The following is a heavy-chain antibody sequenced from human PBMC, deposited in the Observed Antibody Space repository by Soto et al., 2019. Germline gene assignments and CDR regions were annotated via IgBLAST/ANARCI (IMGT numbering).Heavy chain of an antibody. D-gene: IGHD3-10*01. Sequence: SDTLSLTCTVSGGSISSYYWSWIRQPPGKGLEWIGYIYYSGSTNYNPSLKSRVTISVDTSKNQFSLKLSSVTAADTAVYYCARGVYYYGSGSYYISFGYYYYGMDVWGQGTTVTVSS. J-gene: IGHJ6*02. CDR1: GGSISSYY. CDR2: IYYSGST. V-gene: IGHV4-59*01. CDR3: ARGVYYYGSGSYYISFGYYYYGMDV.